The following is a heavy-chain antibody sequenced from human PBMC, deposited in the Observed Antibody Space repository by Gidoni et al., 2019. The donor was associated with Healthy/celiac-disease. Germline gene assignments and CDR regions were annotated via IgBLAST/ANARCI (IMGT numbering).Heavy chain of an antibody. CDR1: GGSISSSNW. J-gene: IGHJ6*02. CDR3: ARDQGVTIFGVTQPYYYGMDV. Sequence: QVQLQESGPGLVKPSGTLSLTCAVSGGSISSSNWWRWVRQPPGKGLEWIGEIYHSGSTNYNPSLKSRVTISVDKSKNQFSLKLSSVTAADTAVYYCARDQGVTIFGVTQPYYYGMDVWGQGTTVTVSS. V-gene: IGHV4-4*02. D-gene: IGHD3-3*01. CDR2: IYHSGST.